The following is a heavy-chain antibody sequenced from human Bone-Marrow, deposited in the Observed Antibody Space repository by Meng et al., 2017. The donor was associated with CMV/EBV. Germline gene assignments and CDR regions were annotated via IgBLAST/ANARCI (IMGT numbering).Heavy chain of an antibody. CDR2: ISSSSSYI. V-gene: IGHV3-21*01. CDR1: GFTFSSYS. CDR3: AQLPRGSTRGDY. D-gene: IGHD2-2*01. Sequence: GESLKISCAASGFTFSSYSMNWVRQAPGKGLEWVSSISSSSSYIYYADSVKGRFTISRDNAKNSLYLQMNSLRAEDPAVYSCAQLPRGSTRGDYWGQGTLVTVSS. J-gene: IGHJ4*02.